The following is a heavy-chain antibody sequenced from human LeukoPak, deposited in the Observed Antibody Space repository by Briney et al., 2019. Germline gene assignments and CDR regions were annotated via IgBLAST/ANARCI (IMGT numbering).Heavy chain of an antibody. V-gene: IGHV4-39*01. Sequence: SETLSLTCTVSGGSISSSSYYWGWIRQPPGTGLEWIGSIYYSGSTYYNPSLKSRVTISVDTSKNQFSLKLSSVTAADTAVYYCARHERDYGGNSSDYWGQGTLVTVSS. D-gene: IGHD4-23*01. CDR1: GGSISSSSYY. CDR2: IYYSGST. CDR3: ARHERDYGGNSSDY. J-gene: IGHJ4*02.